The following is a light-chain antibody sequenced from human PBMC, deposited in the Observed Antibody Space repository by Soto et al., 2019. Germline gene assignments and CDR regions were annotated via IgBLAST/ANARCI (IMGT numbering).Light chain of an antibody. CDR1: QSLLQSNGYNY. V-gene: IGKV2-28*01. CDR2: LGS. CDR3: MQALQTPNS. J-gene: IGKJ2*03. Sequence: DIVMTQSPLSLPVTPGEPASISCRSSQSLLQSNGYNYLDWYLQKPGQSPQLLIYLGSNRASGVPDRFGGSGSGTDFTLKISRVEAEDVGVYYCMQALQTPNSFGQGTKLEIK.